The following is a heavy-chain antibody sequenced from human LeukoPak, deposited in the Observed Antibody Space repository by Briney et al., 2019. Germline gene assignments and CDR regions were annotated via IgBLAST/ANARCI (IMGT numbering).Heavy chain of an antibody. J-gene: IGHJ5*02. CDR3: ARLGQIAAAGHNWFDP. V-gene: IGHV1-69*13. Sequence: SVTVSCKASGGTFSSYAISWVRQAPGQGLEWMGGIIPIFGTANYAQKFQGRVTITADESTSTAYMELISLRSEDTAVYYCARLGQIAAAGHNWFDPWGQGTLVTVSS. CDR2: IIPIFGTA. D-gene: IGHD6-13*01. CDR1: GGTFSSYA.